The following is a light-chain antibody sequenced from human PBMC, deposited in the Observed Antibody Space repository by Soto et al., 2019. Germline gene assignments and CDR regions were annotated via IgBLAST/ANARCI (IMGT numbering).Light chain of an antibody. V-gene: IGKV3-20*01. J-gene: IGKJ1*01. CDR3: HQYGSARRT. Sequence: IVLTQSPATLPLSTGERATLSCRASQSVTNNYLAWYRQKPGQAPRLLIYAASTRATGIPERFSGSVSVTDFTLTISRVEPEDFAVYHCHQYGSARRTFGQGTKVDIK. CDR1: QSVTNNY. CDR2: AAS.